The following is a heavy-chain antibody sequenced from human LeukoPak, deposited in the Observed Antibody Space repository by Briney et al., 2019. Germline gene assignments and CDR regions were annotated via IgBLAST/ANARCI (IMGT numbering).Heavy chain of an antibody. CDR1: GYTFTSYG. J-gene: IGHJ6*03. Sequence: GASVKVSCKASGYTFTSYGISWVRQAPGQGLEWMGWISAYNGNTNYAQKLQGRVTMTTDTSTSTAYMELSSLRSEDTAVYYCARGAYDFWSGYRPHYYYYYYMDAWGKGTTVTVSS. D-gene: IGHD3-3*01. CDR3: ARGAYDFWSGYRPHYYYYYYMDA. V-gene: IGHV1-18*01. CDR2: ISAYNGNT.